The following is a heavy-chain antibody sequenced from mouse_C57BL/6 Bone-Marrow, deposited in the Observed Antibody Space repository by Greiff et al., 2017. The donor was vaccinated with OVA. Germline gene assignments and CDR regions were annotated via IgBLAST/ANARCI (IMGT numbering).Heavy chain of an antibody. CDR1: GYTFTSYT. V-gene: IGHV1-4*01. CDR3: ARGLNFDY. Sequence: VKLVESGAELARPGASVKMSCKASGYTFTSYTMHWVKQRPGQGLEWIGYINPSSGYTKYNQKFKDKATLTADKSSSTAYMQLSSLTSEDSAVYYCARGLNFDYWGQGTTLTVSS. J-gene: IGHJ2*01. D-gene: IGHD1-3*01. CDR2: INPSSGYT.